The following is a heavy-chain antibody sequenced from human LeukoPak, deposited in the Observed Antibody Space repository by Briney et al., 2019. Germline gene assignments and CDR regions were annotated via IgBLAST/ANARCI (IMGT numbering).Heavy chain of an antibody. D-gene: IGHD6-13*01. V-gene: IGHV4-39*07. CDR1: GGSISSSSYY. CDR3: AGRRRIAGVGTDALDI. CDR2: INHSGNT. Sequence: SETLSLTCTVSGGSISSSSYYWGWIRQPPGKGLEWIGEINHSGNTNYNPSLKSRVTISVDTSKNQFSLKLTSVTAADTAMYYCAGRRRIAGVGTDALDIWGQGTMVTVSS. J-gene: IGHJ3*02.